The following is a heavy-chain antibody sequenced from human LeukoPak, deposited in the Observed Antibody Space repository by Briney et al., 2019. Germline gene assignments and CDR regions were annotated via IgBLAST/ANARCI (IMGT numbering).Heavy chain of an antibody. Sequence: HGESLKISCKASGYSFTSYWIGWVRQMPGKGLEWMGIIYPGDSDTRHSPSFQGQVTISADKSINTAYLQWNSLKASDTAMYYCARFVGACSGGSCYSDYWGQGTLVTVSS. V-gene: IGHV5-51*01. CDR2: IYPGDSDT. J-gene: IGHJ4*02. D-gene: IGHD2-15*01. CDR1: GYSFTSYW. CDR3: ARFVGACSGGSCYSDY.